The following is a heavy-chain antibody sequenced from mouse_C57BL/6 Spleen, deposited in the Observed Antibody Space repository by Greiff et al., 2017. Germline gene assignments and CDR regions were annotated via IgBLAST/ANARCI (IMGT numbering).Heavy chain of an antibody. J-gene: IGHJ2*01. CDR3: AGGPFDY. Sequence: QVQLQQPGAELVKPGASVKMSCKASGYTFTSYWITWVKQRPGQGLEWIGDIYPGSGSTNYNEKFKSKATLTGDTSSSTAYMQLSSLTSEDSAVYYCAGGPFDYWGQGTTLTVSS. V-gene: IGHV1-55*01. CDR2: IYPGSGST. CDR1: GYTFTSYW.